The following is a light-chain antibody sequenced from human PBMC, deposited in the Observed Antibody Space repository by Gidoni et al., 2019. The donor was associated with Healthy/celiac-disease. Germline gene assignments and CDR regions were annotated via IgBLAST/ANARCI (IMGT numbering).Light chain of an antibody. CDR2: DAS. J-gene: IGKJ4*01. Sequence: EIVLTQSPATLSLSPGERATLSCRASQSVSSYLAWYQPKPGQAPRLLIYDASNRATGIPARFSGSGSGTDFTLTISSLEPEDFAVYYCQQRSNFTFGGGTKVEIK. V-gene: IGKV3-11*01. CDR1: QSVSSY. CDR3: QQRSNFT.